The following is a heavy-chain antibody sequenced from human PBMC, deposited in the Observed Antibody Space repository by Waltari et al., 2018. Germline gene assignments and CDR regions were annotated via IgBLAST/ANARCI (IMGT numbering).Heavy chain of an antibody. CDR3: AKVIAAAGCDY. V-gene: IGHV3-23*01. CDR2: ISGSGGST. D-gene: IGHD6-13*01. Sequence: EVQLLESGGGLVPPGGSLRLSGAASGFTFRSYARSWGRQAPGKGLEWGSTISGSGGSTDYADSVKGRFTISRDNSKNTLYLQMNSLRAEDTAVYYCAKVIAAAGCDYWGQGTLVTVSS. CDR1: GFTFRSYA. J-gene: IGHJ4*02.